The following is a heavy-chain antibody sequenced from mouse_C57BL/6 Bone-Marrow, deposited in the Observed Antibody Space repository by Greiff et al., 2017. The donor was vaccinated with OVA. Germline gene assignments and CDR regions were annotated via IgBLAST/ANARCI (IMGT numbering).Heavy chain of an antibody. J-gene: IGHJ4*01. CDR1: GYAFSSSW. D-gene: IGHD2-4*01. V-gene: IGHV1-82*01. Sequence: QVQLQQSGPELVKPGASVKISCKASGYAFSSSWMNWVKQRPGKGLEWIGRIYPGDGDTNYNGKFKGKATLTADKSSSTAYMQLSSLTSEDSAVYFCARRGIYYDYDEGWAMDYWGQGTSVTVSS. CDR2: IYPGDGDT. CDR3: ARRGIYYDYDEGWAMDY.